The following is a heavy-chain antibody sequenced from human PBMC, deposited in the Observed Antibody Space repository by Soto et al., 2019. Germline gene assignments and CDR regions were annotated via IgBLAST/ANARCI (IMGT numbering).Heavy chain of an antibody. D-gene: IGHD2-15*01. Sequence: SETLSLTCAVYGGSFSGYYWSWIRQPPGKGLEWIGEINHSGSTNYNPSLKSRVTISVDTSKNQFSLKLSSVTAADTAVYYCARGIATGQLDPWGQGTLVTVSS. CDR2: INHSGST. J-gene: IGHJ5*02. CDR3: ARGIATGQLDP. CDR1: GGSFSGYY. V-gene: IGHV4-34*01.